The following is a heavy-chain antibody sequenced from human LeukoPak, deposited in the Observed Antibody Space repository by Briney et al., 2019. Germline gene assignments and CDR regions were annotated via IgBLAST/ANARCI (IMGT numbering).Heavy chain of an antibody. CDR2: IRPDGTSK. CDR3: ANQGGSLTEVGYYMDV. D-gene: IGHD1-26*01. Sequence: GGSLRLSCAASGFTFSTYGMHWVRQAPGKGLEWVAFIRPDGTSKYYTDSVKGRFTISRDNSKNTLYLQMNGLRAEDTAVYYCANQGGSLTEVGYYMDVWGKGTTVTVSS. CDR1: GFTFSTYG. V-gene: IGHV3-30*02. J-gene: IGHJ6*03.